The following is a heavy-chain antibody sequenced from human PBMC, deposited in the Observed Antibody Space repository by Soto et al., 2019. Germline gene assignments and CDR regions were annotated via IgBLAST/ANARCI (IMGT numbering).Heavy chain of an antibody. D-gene: IGHD3-10*01. CDR1: GVPITTFY. CDR3: ARGQLLHYQYGLDV. CDR2: IYHGGST. Sequence: QVQLQESGPALVRPSDSLSLMCSVSGVPITTFYWSWIRQAPGKGLEYIGYIYHGGSTHYNPALKSRVTISVDTAKNEFSLNLRSVTAADTAAYYCARGQLLHYQYGLDVWGQGTTVIV. J-gene: IGHJ6*02. V-gene: IGHV4-59*07.